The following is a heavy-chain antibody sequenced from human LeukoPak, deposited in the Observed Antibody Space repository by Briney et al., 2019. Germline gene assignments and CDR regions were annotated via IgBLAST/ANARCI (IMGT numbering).Heavy chain of an antibody. D-gene: IGHD2-21*02. J-gene: IGHJ4*02. Sequence: GGSLRLSCAASGFTFSTSAISWVRQAPGKGLEWVAVISYDGSNKYYADSVKGRFTISRDNSKNTLYLQMNSLRAEDTAVYYCAKGRSVVVTAILVAEFDYWGQGTLVTVSS. CDR3: AKGRSVVVTAILVAEFDY. V-gene: IGHV3-30*18. CDR1: GFTFSTSA. CDR2: ISYDGSNK.